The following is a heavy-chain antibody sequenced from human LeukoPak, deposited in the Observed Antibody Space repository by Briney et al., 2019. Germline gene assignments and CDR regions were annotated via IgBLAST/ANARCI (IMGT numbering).Heavy chain of an antibody. CDR3: ARSGAAMVTRGFGDAFDI. CDR1: GFTFSSYW. CDR2: IKQDGSEK. D-gene: IGHD5-18*01. V-gene: IGHV3-7*01. J-gene: IGHJ3*02. Sequence: TGGSLRLSCAASGFTFSSYWMSWVRQAPGKGLEWVANIKQDGSEKYYVDSVKGRFTISRDNAKNSLYLQMNSLRAEDTAVYYCARSGAAMVTRGFGDAFDIWGQGTMVTVSS.